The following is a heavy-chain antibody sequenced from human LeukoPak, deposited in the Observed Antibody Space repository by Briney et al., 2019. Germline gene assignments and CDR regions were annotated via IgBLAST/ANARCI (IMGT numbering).Heavy chain of an antibody. Sequence: PSETLSLTCTVSGGSINTYFWSWIRQPPGKGLEWIGEINHSGSTNYNPSLKSRVTISLDTSKNQFSLKLSSVTAADPAVYYCARASYDSSGYYRGYYFDYWGQGTLVTVSS. D-gene: IGHD3-22*01. CDR3: ARASYDSSGYYRGYYFDY. J-gene: IGHJ4*02. CDR2: INHSGST. V-gene: IGHV4-34*01. CDR1: GGSINTYF.